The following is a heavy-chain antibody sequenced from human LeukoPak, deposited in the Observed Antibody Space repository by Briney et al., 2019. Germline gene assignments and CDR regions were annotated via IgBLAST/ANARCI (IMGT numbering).Heavy chain of an antibody. J-gene: IGHJ4*02. CDR3: ARSDFWSGSGIDY. V-gene: IGHV4-34*01. D-gene: IGHD3-3*01. CDR1: GGSFSGYY. Sequence: SETLSLTCAVYGGSFSGYYWSWIRQPPGKGLEWIGEINHSGYTNYNPSLKSRVTISVDTSKNQFSLKLSSVTAADTAVYYCARSDFWSGSGIDYWGQGTLVTVSS. CDR2: INHSGYT.